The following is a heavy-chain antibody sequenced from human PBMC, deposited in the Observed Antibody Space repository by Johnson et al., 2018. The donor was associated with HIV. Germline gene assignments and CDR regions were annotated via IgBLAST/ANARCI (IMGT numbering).Heavy chain of an antibody. CDR3: AKDSVFNYYDSSGYYGGAFDI. D-gene: IGHD3-22*01. V-gene: IGHV3-30-3*01. J-gene: IGHJ3*02. CDR2: ISYDGSNK. CDR1: GFTFSSYA. Sequence: RSLRLSCAASGFTFSSYAMHWVRQAPGKGLEWVAVISYDGSNKYYADSVKGRFTISRDNSKNTLYLQMNSLRAEDTAVYYCAKDSVFNYYDSSGYYGGAFDIWGQGTMVTVSS.